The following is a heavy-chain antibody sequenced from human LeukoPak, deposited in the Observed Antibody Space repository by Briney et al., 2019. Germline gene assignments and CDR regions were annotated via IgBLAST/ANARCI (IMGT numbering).Heavy chain of an antibody. D-gene: IGHD2-2*02. Sequence: ASVKVSCKASGGTFSSYAISWVRQAPGQGLEWMGGIIPIFGTANYAQKFQGSVTITTDESTSTAYMELSILRSEDTAVYYCARDVRDCSSTSCSTYNWFDPWGQGTLVTVSS. J-gene: IGHJ5*02. CDR3: ARDVRDCSSTSCSTYNWFDP. CDR2: IIPIFGTA. V-gene: IGHV1-69*05. CDR1: GGTFSSYA.